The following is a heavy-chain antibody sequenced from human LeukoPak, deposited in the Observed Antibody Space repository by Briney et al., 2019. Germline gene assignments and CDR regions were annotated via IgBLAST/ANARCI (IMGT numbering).Heavy chain of an antibody. CDR2: ISGSGGST. V-gene: IGHV3-23*01. CDR1: GFTFSSYA. J-gene: IGHJ4*02. D-gene: IGHD3-10*01. CDR3: AKSPATYYYGSGSYYSDY. Sequence: GGSLRLSCAASGFTFSSYAMSWVRQAPGKGLEWVSAISGSGGSTYYADSVKGRFTISRDNSKNTLYLQMNSLRAEDTAVYYCAKSPATYYYGSGSYYSDYWGQGTLVTVSS.